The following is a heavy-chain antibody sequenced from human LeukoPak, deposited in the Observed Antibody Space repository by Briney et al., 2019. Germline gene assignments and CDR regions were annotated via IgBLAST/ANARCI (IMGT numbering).Heavy chain of an antibody. J-gene: IGHJ4*02. CDR3: ARGGVWQQLAVDY. CDR1: GFTFSSYW. CDR2: IARNGGST. D-gene: IGHD6-13*01. Sequence: AGGSLRLSCAASGFTFSSYWMSWVRQAPGKGLEYVSGIARNGGSTYYTNSVKGRFTISRDDSKNTLYLQMGSLRPEDMAGYYCARGGVWQQLAVDYWGQGTLVTVSS. V-gene: IGHV3-64*01.